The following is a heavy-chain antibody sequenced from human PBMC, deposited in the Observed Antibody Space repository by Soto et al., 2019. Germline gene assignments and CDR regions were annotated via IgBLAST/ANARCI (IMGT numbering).Heavy chain of an antibody. Sequence: QVQLVQSGAEVKKPGASVKVSCKASGYTFTSYGISWVRQAPGQGLEWMGWISAYNGNTYYAQKLQGRVTMTTDTSTSTAYMELRSLRSDDTAVYYCARDHLRGDYWEACYYYGMDVWGQGTTVTVSS. CDR3: ARDHLRGDYWEACYYYGMDV. CDR2: ISAYNGNT. V-gene: IGHV1-18*01. J-gene: IGHJ6*02. D-gene: IGHD4-17*01. CDR1: GYTFTSYG.